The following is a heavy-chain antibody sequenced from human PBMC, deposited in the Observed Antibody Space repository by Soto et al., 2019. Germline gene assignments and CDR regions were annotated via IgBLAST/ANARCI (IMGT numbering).Heavy chain of an antibody. V-gene: IGHV1-69*06. Sequence: SVKVSCKASGGTFSSYAISWVRQAPGQGLEWMGGIIPIFGTANYAQKFQGRVTITADKSTSTAYMELSSLRSEDTAVYYCARDQESPYYYGMDVWGQGTTVTVS. CDR1: GGTFSSYA. CDR3: ARDQESPYYYGMDV. CDR2: IIPIFGTA. J-gene: IGHJ6*02.